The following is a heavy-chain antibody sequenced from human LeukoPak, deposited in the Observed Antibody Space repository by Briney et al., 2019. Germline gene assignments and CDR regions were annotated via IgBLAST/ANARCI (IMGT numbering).Heavy chain of an antibody. Sequence: PGGSLRVSCAASGFSFTTYAMSWVRQAPGKGLEWVSGISGSGVDTHYADSVKGRFRISRDNSKNTLYLQLNSLRAEDTAVYYCASGTYRLGDYWGLGTLVTVSS. CDR2: ISGSGVDT. D-gene: IGHD3-10*01. J-gene: IGHJ4*02. V-gene: IGHV3-23*01. CDR3: ASGTYRLGDY. CDR1: GFSFTTYA.